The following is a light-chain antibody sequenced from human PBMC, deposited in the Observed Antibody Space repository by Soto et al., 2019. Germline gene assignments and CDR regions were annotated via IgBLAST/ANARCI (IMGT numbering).Light chain of an antibody. J-gene: IGKJ3*01. CDR3: QQYGGSPFT. V-gene: IGKV3-20*01. Sequence: EIVLTQSPGTLSLSPGERATLSCRASQSVNSNYLAWYQQKPGQSPRLLIYGASIRAAGVPDRISGSGSGTAFTLTISRLEPEDFALYYCQQYGGSPFTFGAGTKVDFK. CDR1: QSVNSNY. CDR2: GAS.